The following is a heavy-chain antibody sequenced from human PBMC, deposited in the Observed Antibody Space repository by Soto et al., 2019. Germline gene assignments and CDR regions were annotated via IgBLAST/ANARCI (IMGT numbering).Heavy chain of an antibody. V-gene: IGHV1-24*01. Sequence: ASVKVSCKVSGYTLTELSMHWVRQAPGKGLEWMGGFDPEDGETIYAQKFQGRVTMTEDTSTDTAYMELSSLRSEDTAVYYCAPGPFGGWLRLGYLAYWGQGTLVTVSS. CDR2: FDPEDGET. CDR3: APGPFGGWLRLGYLAY. D-gene: IGHD5-12*01. CDR1: GYTLTELS. J-gene: IGHJ4*02.